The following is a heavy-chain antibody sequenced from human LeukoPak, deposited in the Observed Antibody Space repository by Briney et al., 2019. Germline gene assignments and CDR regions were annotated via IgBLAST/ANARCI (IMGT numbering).Heavy chain of an antibody. CDR2: IYSGGST. CDR3: ARDPYCSSTSCGSFDY. Sequence: PGGSLRLSCAASGFTVSSNYMSWVRQAPGKGLEWVSVIYSGGSTYYADSVKGRFTISRDNSKNTLYLQMNSLRAEDTAVYYCARDPYCSSTSCGSFDYWGQGTLVTVSS. CDR1: GFTVSSNY. D-gene: IGHD2-2*01. J-gene: IGHJ4*02. V-gene: IGHV3-53*01.